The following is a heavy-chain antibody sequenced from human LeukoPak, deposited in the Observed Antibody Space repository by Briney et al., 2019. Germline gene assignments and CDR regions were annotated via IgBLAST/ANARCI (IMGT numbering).Heavy chain of an antibody. CDR3: ARRGLWSRNWFDP. CDR2: MNPNSGNT. Sequence: ASVKLSCKASGYTFTSYDINWVRQATGQGLEWMGGMNPNSGNTGYAQNFQGRVIMIRNTSISTAYMELSSMRSEDTAVYYCARRGLWSRNWFDPWGQGTLVTVFS. CDR1: GYTFTSYD. J-gene: IGHJ5*02. V-gene: IGHV1-8*01. D-gene: IGHD2-21*01.